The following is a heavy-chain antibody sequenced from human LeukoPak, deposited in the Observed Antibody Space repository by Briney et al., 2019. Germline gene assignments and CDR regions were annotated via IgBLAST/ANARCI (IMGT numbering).Heavy chain of an antibody. CDR3: AKNGGNSDLEY. Sequence: PSGTLSLTCTVSGDSISSTGCWTWVRQPPGEGLEWIGEVYHCGATNYNPSLKSRVTMSVDKSKNQFSLKVNSVTAADTAVYYCAKNGGNSDLEYWGQGTLVTVSS. V-gene: IGHV4-4*02. CDR1: GDSISSTGC. CDR2: VYHCGAT. D-gene: IGHD4-23*01. J-gene: IGHJ4*02.